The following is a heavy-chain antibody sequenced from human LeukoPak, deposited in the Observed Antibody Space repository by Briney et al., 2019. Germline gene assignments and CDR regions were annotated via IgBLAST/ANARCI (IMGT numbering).Heavy chain of an antibody. CDR1: GYTFTSYY. D-gene: IGHD6-13*01. Sequence: ASVKVSCKASGYTFTSYYMHWVRQAPGQGLEWMGIINPSGGSTSYAQKFQDRVTMTRDTSTSTVYMELSSLRSEDTAVYYCARDPRTDARSSSWLYFDYWGQGTLVTVSS. CDR3: ARDPRTDARSSSWLYFDY. V-gene: IGHV1-46*01. CDR2: INPSGGST. J-gene: IGHJ4*02.